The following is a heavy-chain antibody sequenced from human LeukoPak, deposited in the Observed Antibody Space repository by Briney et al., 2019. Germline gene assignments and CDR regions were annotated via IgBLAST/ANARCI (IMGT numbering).Heavy chain of an antibody. CDR2: ISGYNGNT. V-gene: IGHV1-18*04. D-gene: IGHD6-19*01. Sequence: GASVKVSCKASGYTFSSYGISWVRQAPGQGLEWMGWISGYNGNTNYAQKFQGRVTMTTDTSTSTAYMELRSLRSDDTAVYCCARDVSGWSYFDYWGQGTLVTVSS. CDR3: ARDVSGWSYFDY. J-gene: IGHJ4*02. CDR1: GYTFSSYG.